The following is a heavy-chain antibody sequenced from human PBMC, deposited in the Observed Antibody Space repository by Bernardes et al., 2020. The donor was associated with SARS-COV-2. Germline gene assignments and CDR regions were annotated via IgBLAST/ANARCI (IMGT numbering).Heavy chain of an antibody. V-gene: IGHV3-30*02. CDR1: GFTFSPYG. J-gene: IGHJ4*02. CDR3: AKRSYYYDSSDYSEFYYFDY. D-gene: IGHD3-22*01. CDR2: ISHVGNNE. Sequence: GGSLRLSCATSGFTFSPYGMHWVRQAPGKGLEWAAFISHVGNNEYYADSVKGRFTISRDNSKNMIYLQMNSLRAEDTALYYCAKRSYYYDSSDYSEFYYFDYWGQGTLVTVSS.